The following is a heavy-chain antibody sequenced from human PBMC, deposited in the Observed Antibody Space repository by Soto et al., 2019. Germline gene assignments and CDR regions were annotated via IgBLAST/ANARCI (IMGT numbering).Heavy chain of an antibody. J-gene: IGHJ5*02. CDR1: GXIVSSYG. CDR2: ISSSSGTM. CDR3: ARDNDSSGYYGNWFDP. V-gene: IGHV3-48*02. D-gene: IGHD3-22*01. Sequence: GSLRLSCVASGXIVSSYGMNWVRQAPGKGLEWVSYISSSSGTMNYADPVKGRFNISRENAKNSLYLQMNSLRDEETAVYYCARDNDSSGYYGNWFDPWGQGTLGTVSS.